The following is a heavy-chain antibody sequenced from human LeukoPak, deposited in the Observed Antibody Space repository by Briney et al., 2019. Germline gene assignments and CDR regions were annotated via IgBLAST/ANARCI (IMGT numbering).Heavy chain of an antibody. CDR1: GYSISSGYY. D-gene: IGHD3-10*01. J-gene: IGHJ4*02. CDR3: ARWDYYGSGSRRLDY. V-gene: IGHV4-38-2*02. Sequence: PSETLSLTCTVSGYSISSGYYWGWIRQPPGKGLEWIGSIYHSGSTYYNPSLKSRVTISVDTSKNQFSLKLSSVTAADTAVYYCARWDYYGSGSRRLDYWGQGTLVTVSS. CDR2: IYHSGST.